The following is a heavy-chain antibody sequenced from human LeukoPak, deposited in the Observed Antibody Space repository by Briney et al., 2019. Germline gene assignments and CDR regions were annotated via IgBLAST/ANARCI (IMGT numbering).Heavy chain of an antibody. CDR2: IRHDGGNK. D-gene: IGHD6-19*01. J-gene: IGHJ4*02. CDR1: GFTFSSYA. CDR3: AKDRQWLVRFYFDY. V-gene: IGHV3-30*02. Sequence: GGSLRLSCAASGFTFSSYAMHWVRQAPGKGLEWVAVIRHDGGNKYYADSVKGRFTISRDNSKNTLYLQMNSLRAEDTAVYYCAKDRQWLVRFYFDYWGQGTLVTVSS.